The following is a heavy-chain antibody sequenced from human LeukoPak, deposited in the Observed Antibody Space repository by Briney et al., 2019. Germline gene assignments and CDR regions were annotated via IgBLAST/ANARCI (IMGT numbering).Heavy chain of an antibody. D-gene: IGHD6-19*01. Sequence: SQTLSLTCTVSGGSIGSGSYYWRWIRQPAGKGLEWIGRIYTSGSTNYNPSLKSRVTISVDTSKNQFSLKLSSVTAADTAVYYCARDQWSYYYYYYMDVWGKGTTVTVSS. J-gene: IGHJ6*03. CDR3: ARDQWSYYYYYYMDV. CDR2: IYTSGST. CDR1: GGSIGSGSYY. V-gene: IGHV4-61*02.